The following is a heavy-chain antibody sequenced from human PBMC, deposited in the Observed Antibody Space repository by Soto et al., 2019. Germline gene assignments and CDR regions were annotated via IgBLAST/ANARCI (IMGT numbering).Heavy chain of an antibody. Sequence: PSETLSLTCTVSGGSISTYYWSWIRQSPGKGLEWIGYIYNRGSTNYNPSLKSRVTISLDTSKNQFSLKLNSVSAADTAVYYCARSLSSSWLKFDYWGQGTLVTVSS. CDR1: GGSISTYY. J-gene: IGHJ4*02. CDR2: IYNRGST. CDR3: ARSLSSSWLKFDY. V-gene: IGHV4-59*01. D-gene: IGHD6-13*01.